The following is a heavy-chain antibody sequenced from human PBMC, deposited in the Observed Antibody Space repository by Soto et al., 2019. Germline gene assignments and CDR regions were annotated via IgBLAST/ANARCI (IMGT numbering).Heavy chain of an antibody. CDR1: GFSFSSFA. D-gene: IGHD3-22*01. J-gene: IGHJ3*02. V-gene: IGHV3-23*01. CDR2: ISGSGSST. CDR3: AKDLGTMIVLVAFDI. Sequence: GGSLRLSCRASGFSFSSFAMTWVRQAPGKGLEWVSAISGSGSSTYYADSVKGRFTISRDNSKNTLYVDMNSLRAEDTAVYYCAKDLGTMIVLVAFDICGQGSMVTVSS.